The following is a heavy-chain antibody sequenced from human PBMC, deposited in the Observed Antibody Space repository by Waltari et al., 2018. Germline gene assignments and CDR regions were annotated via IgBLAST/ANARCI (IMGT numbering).Heavy chain of an antibody. V-gene: IGHV2-26*01. CDR1: GLFPSNARMG. CDR3: ARIPGLYGSGSHTFDC. CDR2: IFSNDEK. D-gene: IGHD3-10*01. Sequence: QVTLMESGSVLVNPTETLPLTCTVSGLFPSNARMGVSWIRQPPGKALECLAPIFSNDEKSYSTCLKSRLTVSKDTSKSQVGLTMTNMCPVDTATYYCARIPGLYGSGSHTFDCWGQGTRVTGSS. J-gene: IGHJ4*02.